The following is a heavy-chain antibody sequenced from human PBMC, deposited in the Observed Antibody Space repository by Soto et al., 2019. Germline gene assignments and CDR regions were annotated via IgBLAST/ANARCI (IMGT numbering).Heavy chain of an antibody. CDR3: AKAVVDVLPYYGMDV. D-gene: IGHD2-21*01. Sequence: EAQILESGGDLVRPGGSLRLSCSVSGFSFSDYAMNWVRQAPGKGLEWVSAVSGRGDGIFYADSVKGRFSISRDNSKNTVYLQMNNLIVEDTAVYYCAKAVVDVLPYYGMDVWGRGTTVSVSS. V-gene: IGHV3-23*01. J-gene: IGHJ6*02. CDR2: VSGRGDGI. CDR1: GFSFSDYA.